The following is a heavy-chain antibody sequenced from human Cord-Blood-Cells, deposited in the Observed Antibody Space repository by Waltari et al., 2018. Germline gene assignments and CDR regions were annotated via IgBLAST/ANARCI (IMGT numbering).Heavy chain of an antibody. J-gene: IGHJ4*02. V-gene: IGHV1-69*01. CDR1: GGTFSSYA. Sequence: QVQLVQSGAEVKKPGSSVKVSYKASGGTFSSYAISWVRQTPGQGLEWMGGIIPIFGTANYAQKFQGRVTITADESTSTAYMELSSLRSEDTAVYYCARDRIAARLDGSFDYWGQGTLVTVSS. CDR3: ARDRIAARLDGSFDY. CDR2: IIPIFGTA. D-gene: IGHD6-6*01.